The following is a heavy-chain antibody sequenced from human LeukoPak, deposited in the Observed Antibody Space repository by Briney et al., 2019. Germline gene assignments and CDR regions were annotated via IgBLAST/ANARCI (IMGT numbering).Heavy chain of an antibody. CDR1: GFTFSSYW. Sequence: GGSLRLSCVASGFTFSSYWMHWVRQDPRKGLVWVSRINGDGRNINYADSVRGRYTISRDNAKNTLYLQMNTLRVEDTAVYYCTRDLMDYDVSTGLHHYYMDVWGQGTTVTVSS. J-gene: IGHJ6*02. V-gene: IGHV3-74*01. CDR2: INGDGRNI. D-gene: IGHD3-9*01. CDR3: TRDLMDYDVSTGLHHYYMDV.